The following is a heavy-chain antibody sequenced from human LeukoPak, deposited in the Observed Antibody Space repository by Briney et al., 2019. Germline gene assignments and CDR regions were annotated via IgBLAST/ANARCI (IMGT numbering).Heavy chain of an antibody. Sequence: GASVKVSCKASGYTFTSYGISWVRQAPGQGLEWMGWISAYNGNTNYAQKLQGRVTMTTDTSTSTAYMELRSLRSDDTAVYYCARTGDLDYYYHGMDVWGQGTTVTVSS. CDR3: ARTGDLDYYYHGMDV. CDR2: ISAYNGNT. J-gene: IGHJ6*02. CDR1: GYTFTSYG. V-gene: IGHV1-18*01. D-gene: IGHD4-17*01.